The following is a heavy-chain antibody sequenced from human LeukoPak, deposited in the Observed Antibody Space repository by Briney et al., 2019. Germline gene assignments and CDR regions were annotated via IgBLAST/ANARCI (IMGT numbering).Heavy chain of an antibody. D-gene: IGHD3-10*01. Sequence: GGSLRLSCAASGFTFSSYAMSWVRQAPGKGLEWVSAISGSGGSTYYADSVKGRFTISRDNSKNTLYLQMNSLRAEDTAVYYCAKDLGGGDTVVQGGGNWGQGTLVTVSS. CDR3: AKDLGGGDTVVQGGGN. CDR2: ISGSGGST. CDR1: GFTFSSYA. V-gene: IGHV3-23*01. J-gene: IGHJ4*02.